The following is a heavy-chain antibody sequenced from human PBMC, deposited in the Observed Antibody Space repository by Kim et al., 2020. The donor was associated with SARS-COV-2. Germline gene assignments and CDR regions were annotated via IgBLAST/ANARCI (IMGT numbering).Heavy chain of an antibody. Sequence: GGSLRLSCAASGFTFSSYAMHWVRQAPGKGLEWVAVISYDGSNKYYADSVKGRFTISRDNSKNTLYLQMNSLRAEDTAVYYCAREYSSRYYYYGMDVWG. CDR2: ISYDGSNK. CDR3: AREYSSRYYYYGMDV. D-gene: IGHD6-13*01. J-gene: IGHJ6*02. CDR1: GFTFSSYA. V-gene: IGHV3-30*04.